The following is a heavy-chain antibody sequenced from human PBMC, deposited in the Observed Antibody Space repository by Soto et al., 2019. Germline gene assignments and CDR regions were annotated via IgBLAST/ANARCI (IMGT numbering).Heavy chain of an antibody. CDR3: AGSSSPAYYFDY. J-gene: IGHJ4*02. Sequence: QVHLQESGPGLVKPSQTLSLTCTVSGASISSGGYYWTWIRQHPVKGLEWIGYIYHSGTAYYSPSLKSRATISIDTSKSQFSLKLSSVTAADTAVYYCAGSSSPAYYFDYWGQGTLVTVSS. D-gene: IGHD6-13*01. CDR1: GASISSGGYY. CDR2: IYHSGTA. V-gene: IGHV4-31*03.